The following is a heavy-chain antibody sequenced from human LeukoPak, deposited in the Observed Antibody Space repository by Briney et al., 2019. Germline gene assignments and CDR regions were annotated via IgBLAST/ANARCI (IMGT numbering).Heavy chain of an antibody. CDR1: GFTVCTNF. D-gene: IGHD2/OR15-2a*01. CDR3: AREGLGATYFRPQSKDYFYY. V-gene: IGHV3-53*01. J-gene: IGHJ4*02. Sequence: GGSLRLSCAASGFTVCTNFMSWVRQAPGKGLEWVSVIYSGGNTYYADSVKGRFTISRDNSKNTLYLQMNSLRAEDTAVYYCAREGLGATYFRPQSKDYFYYWGQGTLVTVSS. CDR2: IYSGGNT.